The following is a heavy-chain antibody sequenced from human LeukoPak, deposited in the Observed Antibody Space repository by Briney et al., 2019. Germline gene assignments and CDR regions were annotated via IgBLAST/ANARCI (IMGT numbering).Heavy chain of an antibody. J-gene: IGHJ4*02. D-gene: IGHD6-19*01. V-gene: IGHV3-33*01. Sequence: GRSLRLSCAASGFTFSSYGMHWVRQAPGKGLEWVAVIWYDGSNKYYADSVKGRFTISRDNSKNTLYLQMNSLRDEDTAVYYCAREAVAGNYFDNWGQGTLVTVSS. CDR3: AREAVAGNYFDN. CDR2: IWYDGSNK. CDR1: GFTFSSYG.